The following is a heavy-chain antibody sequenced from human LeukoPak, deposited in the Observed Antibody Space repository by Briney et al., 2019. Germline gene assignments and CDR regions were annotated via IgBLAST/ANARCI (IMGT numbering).Heavy chain of an antibody. J-gene: IGHJ6*03. CDR1: GGPISSYY. Sequence: SEALSLTCTVSGGPISSYYWSWIRQPPGKGLEWVGYIYYSGSTNYNPSLKSRVTISVDTSKNQFSLRLSSVTAADTAVYYCARSPTVNYYNYMDVWGKGTTVTVSS. D-gene: IGHD4-11*01. CDR3: ARSPTVNYYNYMDV. V-gene: IGHV4-59*01. CDR2: IYYSGST.